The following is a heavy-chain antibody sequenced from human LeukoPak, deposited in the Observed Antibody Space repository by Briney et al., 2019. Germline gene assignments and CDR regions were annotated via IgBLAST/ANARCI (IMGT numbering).Heavy chain of an antibody. CDR3: SEGYFEPFAH. D-gene: IGHD2/OR15-2a*01. V-gene: IGHV4-59*02. CDR1: GASVSTSH. CDR2: LSYSGKT. J-gene: IGHJ4*02. Sequence: SETLSLTCVVSGASVSTSHWNWIRQLPGKGLEWIGCLSYSGKTDYNPSLTSRVTISLGTSKNQVSLKLRSVTAADTAVYYCSEGYFEPFAHWGQGTLVTVSS.